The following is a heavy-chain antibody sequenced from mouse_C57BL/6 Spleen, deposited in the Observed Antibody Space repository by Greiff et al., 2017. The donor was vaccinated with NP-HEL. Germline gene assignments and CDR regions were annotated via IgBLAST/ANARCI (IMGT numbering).Heavy chain of an antibody. CDR1: GYTFTSYW. J-gene: IGHJ4*01. Sequence: QVQLQQPGAELVRPGSSVKLSCKASGYTFTSYWMHWVKQRPIQGLEWIGNIDPSASATHYNQQFKDKATLTVDQSSSTTYMQLSSLTAEDSAVYYCARGRGGYAMDYWGQGTSVTVSS. CDR2: IDPSASAT. CDR3: ARGRGGYAMDY. V-gene: IGHV1-52*01.